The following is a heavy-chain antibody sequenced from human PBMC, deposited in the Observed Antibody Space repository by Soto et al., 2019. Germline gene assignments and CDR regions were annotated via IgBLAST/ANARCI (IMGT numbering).Heavy chain of an antibody. Sequence: QVQLVESGGGVVQPGRSLRLSCAASGFTFSSYGMHWVRQAPGKGLEWVAVISYDGSNKYYADSVKGRFTISRDNSKNTLYLQMNSLRAEDTAVYYCAKAGFVHCSSTSCYPPGGPMDVWGQGTTVTVSS. CDR3: AKAGFVHCSSTSCYPPGGPMDV. J-gene: IGHJ6*02. V-gene: IGHV3-30*18. D-gene: IGHD2-2*01. CDR1: GFTFSSYG. CDR2: ISYDGSNK.